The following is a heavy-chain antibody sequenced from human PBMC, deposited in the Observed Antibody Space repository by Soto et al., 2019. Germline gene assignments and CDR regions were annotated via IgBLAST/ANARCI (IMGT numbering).Heavy chain of an antibody. CDR3: ARDAGGSYYGGGWFDP. CDR2: IYYSGST. V-gene: IGHV4-59*01. Sequence: SETLSLTCTVSGGSISSYYWSWIRQPPGKGLEWIGYIYYSGSTNYNASLKSRVTISVDKSKNQFSLKLSSVTAADTAVYYCARDAGGSYYGGGWFDPWGQGTLVTVSS. CDR1: GGSISSYY. D-gene: IGHD1-26*01. J-gene: IGHJ5*02.